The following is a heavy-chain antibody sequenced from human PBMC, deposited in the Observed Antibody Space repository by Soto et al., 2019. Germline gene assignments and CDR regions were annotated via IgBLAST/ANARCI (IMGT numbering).Heavy chain of an antibody. J-gene: IGHJ5*02. D-gene: IGHD2-2*01. CDR3: AKEKISTSCCNWFDP. CDR1: GFTFRNYK. CDR2: ISIGSSSM. Sequence: PGGSLRLSCEASGFTFRNYKMNWVRQAPGKGLEWVSQISIGSSSMDYADSVKGRFTISRDNSKNTLYLQMNSLRAEDTAVYYCAKEKISTSCCNWFDPWGQGTLVTVSS. V-gene: IGHV3-48*01.